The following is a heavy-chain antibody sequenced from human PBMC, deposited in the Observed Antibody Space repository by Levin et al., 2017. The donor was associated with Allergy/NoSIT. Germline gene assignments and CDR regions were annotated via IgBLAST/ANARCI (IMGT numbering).Heavy chain of an antibody. D-gene: IGHD3-22*01. J-gene: IGHJ4*02. CDR3: ARVRREYDSSGYLHNGSFDY. Sequence: SETLSLTCTVSGGSISSGGYYWSWIRQHPGKGLEWIGYIYYSGSTYYNPSLKSRVTISVDTSKNQFSLKLSSVTAADTAVYYCARVRREYDSSGYLHNGSFDYWGQGTLVTVSS. CDR1: GGSISSGGYY. CDR2: IYYSGST. V-gene: IGHV4-31*03.